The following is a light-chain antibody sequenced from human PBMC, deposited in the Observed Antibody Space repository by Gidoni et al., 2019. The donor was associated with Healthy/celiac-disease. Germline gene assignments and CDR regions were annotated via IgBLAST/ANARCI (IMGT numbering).Light chain of an antibody. CDR1: QSVSSN. J-gene: IGKJ4*01. CDR2: GAS. V-gene: IGKV3-15*01. Sequence: EIVMTQSPATLSVSPGERATLSCRASQSVSSNLAWYQQKPGQAPRLLIYGASTRATGIPARFSGRGSGTEFTLTISSLQSEDFAVDYCQQYNNWPLTFGGGTKMEIK. CDR3: QQYNNWPLT.